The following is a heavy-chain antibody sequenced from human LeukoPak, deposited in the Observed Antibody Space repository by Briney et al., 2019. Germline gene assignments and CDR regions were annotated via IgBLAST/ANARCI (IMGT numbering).Heavy chain of an antibody. D-gene: IGHD3-22*01. Sequence: SETLSLTCAVYGGSFSGYYWSWIRQPPGKGLEWIGEINHSGSTNYNPSLKSRVTISVDTSKNQFSLKLSSVTAADTAVYYCARRSSGYPYYYYYYMTSGAKGPRSPSP. CDR1: GGSFSGYY. J-gene: IGHJ6*03. CDR2: INHSGST. V-gene: IGHV4-34*01. CDR3: ARRSSGYPYYYYYYMTS.